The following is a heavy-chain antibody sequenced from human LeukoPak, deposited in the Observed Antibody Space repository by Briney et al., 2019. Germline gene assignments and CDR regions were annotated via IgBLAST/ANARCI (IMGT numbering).Heavy chain of an antibody. CDR3: ARDRNYQPTEYFQH. J-gene: IGHJ1*01. V-gene: IGHV3-30-3*01. CDR2: ISYDGSNK. D-gene: IGHD2-2*01. CDR1: GFTFSSYA. Sequence: GGSLRLSCAASGFTFSSYAMHWVRQAPGKGLEWVAVISYDGSNKYYADSVKGRFTISRDNSKNTLYLQMNSLRAEDTAVYYCARDRNYQPTEYFQHWGQGTLVTVSS.